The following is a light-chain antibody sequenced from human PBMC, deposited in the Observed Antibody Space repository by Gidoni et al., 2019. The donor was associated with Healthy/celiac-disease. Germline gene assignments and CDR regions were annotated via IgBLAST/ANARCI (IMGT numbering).Light chain of an antibody. V-gene: IGKV1-33*01. J-gene: IGKJ4*01. CDR2: DAS. CDR1: QDISNY. CDR3: QQCDKLPRLT. Sequence: DIQLTLSPSSLSASVGDRVTITCQASQDISNYLTWYQQKPGKAPKLLIYDASNMETGVPSRFSGSGSGTDFTFTISSLQPEDIATYYCQQCDKLPRLTFGGGTKVEIK.